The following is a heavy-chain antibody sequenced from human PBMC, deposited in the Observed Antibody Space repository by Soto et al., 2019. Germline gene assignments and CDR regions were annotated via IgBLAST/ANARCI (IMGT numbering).Heavy chain of an antibody. CDR1: GGSFSGYY. D-gene: IGHD2-2*01. J-gene: IGHJ6*03. CDR2: INHSGST. V-gene: IGHV4-34*01. CDR3: ARVRVYCSSTSCYDRWGHTKYYYYMDV. Sequence: SETLSLTCAVYGGSFSGYYWSWIRQPPGKGLEWIGEINHSGSTNYNPSLKSRVTISVDTSKNQFSLKLGSVTAADTAVYYCARVRVYCSSTSCYDRWGHTKYYYYMDVWGKGTTVTVSS.